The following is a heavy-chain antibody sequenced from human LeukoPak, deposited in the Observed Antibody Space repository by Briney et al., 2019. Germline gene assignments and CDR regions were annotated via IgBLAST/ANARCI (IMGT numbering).Heavy chain of an antibody. J-gene: IGHJ6*03. V-gene: IGHV3-23*01. CDR2: ISGSGGST. Sequence: PGGSLRLSCAASGFTFSSYGMSWVRQAPGKGLEWVSAISGSGGSTYYADSVKGRFTISRDNSKNTLYLQMNSLRAEDTAVYYCARDPAGTDYYYYMDVWGKGTTVTVSS. CDR1: GFTFSSYG. CDR3: ARDPAGTDYYYYMDV. D-gene: IGHD6-13*01.